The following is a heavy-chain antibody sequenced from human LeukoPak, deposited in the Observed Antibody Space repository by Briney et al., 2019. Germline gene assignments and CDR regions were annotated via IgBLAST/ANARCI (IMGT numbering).Heavy chain of an antibody. V-gene: IGHV4-30-4*01. J-gene: IGHJ6*02. CDR1: GGSISSGDYY. D-gene: IGHD2-2*01. Sequence: SETLSLTCTVSGGSISSGDYYWSWIRQPPGKGLEWIGYIYYSGSTYYNPSLKSRVTISVDTSKNQFSLKLSSVTAADTAVYYCAGWYCSGTSCPDTYYYGMDVWGQGTTVTVSS. CDR3: AGWYCSGTSCPDTYYYGMDV. CDR2: IYYSGST.